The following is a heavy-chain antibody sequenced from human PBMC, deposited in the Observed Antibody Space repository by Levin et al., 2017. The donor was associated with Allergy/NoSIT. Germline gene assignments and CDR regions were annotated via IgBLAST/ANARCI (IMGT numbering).Heavy chain of an antibody. D-gene: IGHD3-3*01. Sequence: GGSLRLSCVASGFTFSSYWMSWVRQAPGKGLEWVANIKQGGSEKYYVDSVKGRFTISRDNAKNSLYLQMNSLRAEDTAVYYCARVSVLRFLEWSRYGMDVWGQGTTVTVSS. J-gene: IGHJ6*02. CDR2: IKQGGSEK. V-gene: IGHV3-7*04. CDR3: ARVSVLRFLEWSRYGMDV. CDR1: GFTFSSYW.